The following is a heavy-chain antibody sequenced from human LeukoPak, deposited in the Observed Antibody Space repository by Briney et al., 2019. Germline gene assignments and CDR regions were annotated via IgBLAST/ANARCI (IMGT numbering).Heavy chain of an antibody. J-gene: IGHJ4*02. Sequence: SETLSLTCAVYGGSFSGYYWSWIRQPPGKGLEWIGEINHSGSTNYNPSLKSRVTISVDTSKNQFSLKLSSVTAADTAVYYCARSVRGYSSGRDYWGQGTLVTVSS. CDR1: GGSFSGYY. CDR2: INHSGST. D-gene: IGHD5-18*01. CDR3: ARSVRGYSSGRDY. V-gene: IGHV4-34*01.